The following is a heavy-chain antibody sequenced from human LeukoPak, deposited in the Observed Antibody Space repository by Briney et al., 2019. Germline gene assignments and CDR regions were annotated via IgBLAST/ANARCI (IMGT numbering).Heavy chain of an antibody. CDR3: ASGLGGWYYYYYGMDV. J-gene: IGHJ6*02. D-gene: IGHD6-19*01. CDR2: HRGRS. Sequence: HRGRSNYNPSLKSGVTISVDTSKNQVYLKLGSVTAADTAVYYCASGLGGWYYYYYGMDVWGQGTTVTVSS. V-gene: IGHV4-34*01.